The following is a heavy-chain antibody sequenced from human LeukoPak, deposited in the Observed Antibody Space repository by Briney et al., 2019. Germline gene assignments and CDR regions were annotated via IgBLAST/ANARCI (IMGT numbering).Heavy chain of an antibody. CDR1: GGTFSSYA. CDR3: ARSGRRFGESSFDY. J-gene: IGHJ4*02. Sequence: ASVKVSCKASGGTFSSYAISWVRRAPGQGLEWMGGIIPIFGTANYAQKFQGRVTITTDESTSTAYMELSSLRSGDTAVYYCARSGRRFGESSFDYWGQGTLVTVSS. D-gene: IGHD3-10*01. CDR2: IIPIFGTA. V-gene: IGHV1-69*05.